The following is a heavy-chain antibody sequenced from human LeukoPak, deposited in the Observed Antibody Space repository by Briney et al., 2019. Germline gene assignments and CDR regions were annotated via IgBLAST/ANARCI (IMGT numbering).Heavy chain of an antibody. CDR2: IYHSGST. CDR3: ASAIAVAGAFDY. CDR1: GYSISSGYY. Sequence: SETLSLTRAVSGYSISSGYYWGWIRQPPGKGLEWIGSIYHSGSTYYNPSLKSRVTISVDTSKNQFSLKLSSVTAADTAVYYCASAIAVAGAFDYWGQGTLVTVSS. J-gene: IGHJ4*02. V-gene: IGHV4-38-2*01. D-gene: IGHD6-19*01.